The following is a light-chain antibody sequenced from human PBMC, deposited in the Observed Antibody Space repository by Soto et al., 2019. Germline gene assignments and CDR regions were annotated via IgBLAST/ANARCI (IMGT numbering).Light chain of an antibody. J-gene: IGLJ3*02. CDR1: SSDVGGYNY. Sequence: QSALTQPASVSGSPGQSITISCTGTSSDVGGYNYVSWYQQHPGKAPKLLIYDNDKRPSGIPDRFSGSKSGTSATLGITGLQTADEADYYCITRDSGLTAGVFGGGTKVTVL. CDR3: ITRDSGLTAGV. V-gene: IGLV2-14*01. CDR2: DND.